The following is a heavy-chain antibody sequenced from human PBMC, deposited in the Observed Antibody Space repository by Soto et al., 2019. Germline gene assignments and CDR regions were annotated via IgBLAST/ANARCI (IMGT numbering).Heavy chain of an antibody. V-gene: IGHV1-46*03. CDR3: ARADGSGSYYLLYYFDY. Sequence: ASVKVSCKASGYTFTSYYMHWVRRAPGQGLEWMGIINPSGGSTSYAQKFQGRVTMTRDTSTSTVYMELSSLRSEDTAVYYCARADGSGSYYLLYYFDYWGQGTLVTVSS. CDR2: INPSGGST. D-gene: IGHD3-10*01. J-gene: IGHJ4*02. CDR1: GYTFTSYY.